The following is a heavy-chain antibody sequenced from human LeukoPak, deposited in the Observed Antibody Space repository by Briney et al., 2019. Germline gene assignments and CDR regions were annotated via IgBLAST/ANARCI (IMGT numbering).Heavy chain of an antibody. CDR1: GYTFTGYY. Sequence: ASVKVSCKASGYTFTGYYMHWVRQAPGQGLEWMGWINPNSGGANYAQKFQGRVTMTRDTSISTAYMELSRLRSDNTAVYYCARELPYSSSWYRGSKWFDPWGQGTLVTVSS. CDR2: INPNSGGA. J-gene: IGHJ5*02. V-gene: IGHV1-2*02. CDR3: ARELPYSSSWYRGSKWFDP. D-gene: IGHD6-13*01.